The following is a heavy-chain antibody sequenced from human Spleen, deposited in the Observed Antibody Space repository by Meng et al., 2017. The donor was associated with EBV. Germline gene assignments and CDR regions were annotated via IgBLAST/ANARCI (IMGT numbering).Heavy chain of an antibody. V-gene: IGHV1-69*01. J-gene: IGHJ4*02. CDR1: GGACTSDA. CDR3: ASESGRGYTPDY. Sequence: GKVVGCGGEVEERGAAGRVAGKGTGGACTSDAISWVRQAPGQGLEWIGGLIPMLGAPNYAQKFQDRVTINADESTSTHYMELISLRSDDTAVYYCASESGRGYTPDYWGRGTLVTVSS. D-gene: IGHD3-10*01. CDR2: LIPMLGAP.